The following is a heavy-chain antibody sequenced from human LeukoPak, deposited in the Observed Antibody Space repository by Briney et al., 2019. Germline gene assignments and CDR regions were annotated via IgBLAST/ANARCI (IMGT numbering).Heavy chain of an antibody. Sequence: GGSLRLSCAASGFTFSNCAMNWVRQAPGKGLEWVSLIYSRGGTSYADSVKGRFTISRDSSKNTLFLQMNSLRVEDTAVYYCARDPPGIAASGTYYWGQGTLVTVSS. CDR1: GFTFSNCA. D-gene: IGHD6-13*01. J-gene: IGHJ4*02. CDR3: ARDPPGIAASGTYY. V-gene: IGHV3-53*01. CDR2: IYSRGGT.